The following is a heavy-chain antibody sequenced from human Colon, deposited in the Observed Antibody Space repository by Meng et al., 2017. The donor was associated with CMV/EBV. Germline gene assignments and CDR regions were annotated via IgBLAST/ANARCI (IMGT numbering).Heavy chain of an antibody. J-gene: IGHJ4*02. Sequence: SVKVSCKASGGTFSSYTISWVRQAPGQGLEWMGRIIPILGIANYAQKFQGRVTITADKSTSTAYMELSSLRPEDTAVYYCARAGCSSTSSCWDWGQGTLVTVSS. CDR3: ARAGCSSTSSCWD. D-gene: IGHD2-2*01. CDR1: GGTFSSYT. V-gene: IGHV1-69*02. CDR2: IIPILGIA.